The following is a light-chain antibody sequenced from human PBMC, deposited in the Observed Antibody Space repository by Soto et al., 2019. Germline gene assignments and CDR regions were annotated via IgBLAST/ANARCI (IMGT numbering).Light chain of an antibody. CDR1: QGIGKD. V-gene: IGKV1-6*01. CDR3: LQDFNYPST. J-gene: IGKJ1*01. Sequence: AIEMTQSPSSLSASVGDTVTITCRASQGIGKDLAWFQQRPGKAPKLLIYGASGLQNGVPSRFSGSGSGTDFTLTISGLQPEDFATYFCLQDFNYPSTFGQGTKVEI. CDR2: GAS.